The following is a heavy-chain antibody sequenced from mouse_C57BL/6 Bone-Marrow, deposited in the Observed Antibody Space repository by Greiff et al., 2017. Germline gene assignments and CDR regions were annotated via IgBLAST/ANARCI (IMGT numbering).Heavy chain of an antibody. Sequence: EVKLMESGGDLVKPGGSLQLSCAASGFTFSSYGMSWVRQTPDKRLEWVATISSGGSYTYYPDSVKGRFTISRDNAKNTLYLQMSSLKSEDTAMYYCARRTTVVAKFDYWGQGTTLTVSS. D-gene: IGHD1-1*01. J-gene: IGHJ2*01. CDR2: ISSGGSYT. CDR1: GFTFSSYG. CDR3: ARRTTVVAKFDY. V-gene: IGHV5-6*02.